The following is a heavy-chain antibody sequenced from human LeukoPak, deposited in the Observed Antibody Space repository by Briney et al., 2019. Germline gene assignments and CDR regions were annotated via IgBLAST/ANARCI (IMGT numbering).Heavy chain of an antibody. CDR1: GYTFTSYG. J-gene: IGHJ4*02. V-gene: IGHV1-18*01. Sequence: ASVKVSCKASGYTFTSYGISWVRQAPGQGLEWMGWISAYNGNTNYAQKVQGRVTMTTDTSTSTVYMELRSLRSDDTAVYYCARDLPRGGHSYGYAFWGQGTLVTVSS. CDR3: ARDLPRGGHSYGYAF. D-gene: IGHD5-18*01. CDR2: ISAYNGNT.